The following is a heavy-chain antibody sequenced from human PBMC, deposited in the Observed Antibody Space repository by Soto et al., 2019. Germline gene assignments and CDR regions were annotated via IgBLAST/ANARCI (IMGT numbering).Heavy chain of an antibody. J-gene: IGHJ3*02. CDR3: ARDITAACDAFDI. D-gene: IGHD1-20*01. V-gene: IGHV3-33*01. CDR2: IWYDGSNK. Sequence: QVQLVESGGGVVQPGRSLRLSCAASGFTFSSYGMHWVRQAPGKGLEWVAVIWYDGSNKYYADSVKGRFTISRDNSKNTLYLQMNSLRAEDTAVYYCARDITAACDAFDIWGQGTMVTVSS. CDR1: GFTFSSYG.